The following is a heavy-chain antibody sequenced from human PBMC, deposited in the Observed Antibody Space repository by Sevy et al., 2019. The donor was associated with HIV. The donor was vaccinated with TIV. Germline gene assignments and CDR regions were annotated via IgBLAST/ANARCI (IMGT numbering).Heavy chain of an antibody. J-gene: IGHJ4*02. Sequence: GGSLRLSCAASGFIFSNYAMHWVRQAPGKGLEWVAVISYDGINKYYADSVKVRFTISRDDFKNTLYLQMSSLRPEDTAVYFCARLFSCGGDCYYLDYWGQGALVTVSS. CDR3: ARLFSCGGDCYYLDY. CDR2: ISYDGINK. CDR1: GFIFSNYA. V-gene: IGHV3-30-3*01. D-gene: IGHD2-21*02.